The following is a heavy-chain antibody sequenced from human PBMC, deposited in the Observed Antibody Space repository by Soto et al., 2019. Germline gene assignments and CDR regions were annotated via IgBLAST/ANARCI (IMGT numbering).Heavy chain of an antibody. Sequence: PSETLSLTCTVSGGSISSGGYYWSWIRQHPGKGLEWIGYIYYSGSTYYNPPLKSRVTISVDTSKNQFSLKLSSVTAADTAVYYCARPDSSGRYFDYWGQGTLVTVSS. CDR2: IYYSGST. V-gene: IGHV4-31*03. CDR3: ARPDSSGRYFDY. D-gene: IGHD3-22*01. CDR1: GGSISSGGYY. J-gene: IGHJ4*02.